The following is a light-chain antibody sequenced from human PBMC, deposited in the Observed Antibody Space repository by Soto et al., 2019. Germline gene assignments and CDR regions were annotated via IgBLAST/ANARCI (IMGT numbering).Light chain of an antibody. CDR3: CSYASSSTYV. CDR1: SSAVGGYNF. V-gene: IGLV2-14*01. J-gene: IGLJ1*01. Sequence: QSALTQPASVSGSPGQSITISCTGTSSAVGGYNFVSWYQQYPGKAPKFIIYDVSNRPSGVSNRFSGSKSGNTASLTISGLRAEDEAEYYCCSYASSSTYVFGTGTKLTVL. CDR2: DVS.